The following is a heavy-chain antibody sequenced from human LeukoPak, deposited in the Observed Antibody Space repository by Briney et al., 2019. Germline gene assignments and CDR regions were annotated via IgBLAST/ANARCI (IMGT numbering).Heavy chain of an antibody. D-gene: IGHD3-22*01. CDR1: GYTFTGYY. V-gene: IGHV1-2*02. J-gene: IGHJ4*02. Sequence: ASVKVSCKASGYTFTGYYMHWVRQAPGQGLEWMGWINPNSGGTNYAQKFQGRVTMTRDTSTSTVYMELSSLRSEDTAVYYCARKSRSGSLPFDYWGQGTLVTVSS. CDR2: INPNSGGT. CDR3: ARKSRSGSLPFDY.